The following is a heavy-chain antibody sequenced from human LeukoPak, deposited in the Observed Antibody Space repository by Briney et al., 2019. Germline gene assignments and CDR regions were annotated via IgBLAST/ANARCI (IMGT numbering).Heavy chain of an antibody. Sequence: ASVKVSCKASGYTFTSYDINWVRQATGQGLEWMGWMNPNSGNTGYAQKFQGRVTMTRNTSISTAYMELSSLRSEDTAVYYCARVSDLWFGLDYWGQGTLVTVSS. CDR2: MNPNSGNT. CDR3: ARVSDLWFGLDY. V-gene: IGHV1-8*01. CDR1: GYTFTSYD. J-gene: IGHJ4*02. D-gene: IGHD3-10*01.